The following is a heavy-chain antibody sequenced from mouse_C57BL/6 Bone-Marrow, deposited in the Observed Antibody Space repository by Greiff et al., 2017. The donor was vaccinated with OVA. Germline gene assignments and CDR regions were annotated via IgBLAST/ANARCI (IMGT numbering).Heavy chain of an antibody. CDR2: IDPSDSYT. CDR3: APIYSEV. V-gene: IGHV1-59*01. J-gene: IGHJ1*03. D-gene: IGHD1-1*01. Sequence: QVQLQQPGAELVRPGTSVKLSCKASGYTFTSYWMHWVKQRPGQGLEWIGVIDPSDSYTNYNQKFKGKATLTVDTSSSTAYMQLSSLTSEDSAVYYCAPIYSEVWGTGTTVTVSS. CDR1: GYTFTSYW.